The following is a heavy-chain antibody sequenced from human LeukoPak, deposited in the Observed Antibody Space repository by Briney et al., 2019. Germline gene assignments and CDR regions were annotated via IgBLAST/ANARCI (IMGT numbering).Heavy chain of an antibody. D-gene: IGHD4-11*01. CDR2: INSGGSST. CDR1: GFTFSSYW. V-gene: IGHV3-74*01. Sequence: GGSLRLSCAASGFTFSSYWMHWVRQAPGKGLVWVSRINSGGSSTSYADSVKGRFTISRDNAKNTLYLQMNSLRAEDTAVYYCARDPKYSNYDSLAFDIWGQGTMVTVSS. CDR3: ARDPKYSNYDSLAFDI. J-gene: IGHJ3*02.